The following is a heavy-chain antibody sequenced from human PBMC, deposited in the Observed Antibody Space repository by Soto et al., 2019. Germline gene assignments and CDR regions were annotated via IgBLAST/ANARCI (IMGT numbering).Heavy chain of an antibody. V-gene: IGHV3-9*01. CDR2: ISWNSGSI. D-gene: IGHD3-10*01. CDR1: GFTFDDYA. J-gene: IGHJ6*02. Sequence: EVQLVESGGGLVQPGRSLRLSCAASGFTFDDYAMHWVRQAPGKGLEWVSGISWNSGSIGYADSVKGRFTISRDNAKNSLYLQMNSLRAEDTALYYCAKGRPGSGGDYYDAMDVWGQGTTVTVSS. CDR3: AKGRPGSGGDYYDAMDV.